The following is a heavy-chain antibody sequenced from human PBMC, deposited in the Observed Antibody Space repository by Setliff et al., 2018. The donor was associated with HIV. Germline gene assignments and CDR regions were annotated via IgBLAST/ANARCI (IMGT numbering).Heavy chain of an antibody. D-gene: IGHD3-10*01. V-gene: IGHV4-31*03. J-gene: IGHJ4*02. Sequence: SETLSLTCSVSGGSINSGHYYWSWIRHHPGKGLEWIGYIYYTGSTYFNPSLKSRGTLSIDTSKNQFSLKLSSVTAADTAVYYCARDRYAGEIDYWGQGTLVTV. CDR2: IYYTGST. CDR1: GGSINSGHYY. CDR3: ARDRYAGEIDY.